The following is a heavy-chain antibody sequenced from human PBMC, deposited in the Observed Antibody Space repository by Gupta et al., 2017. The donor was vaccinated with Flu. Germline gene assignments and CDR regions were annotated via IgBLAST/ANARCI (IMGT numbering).Heavy chain of an antibody. CDR2: ISWTSGSI. V-gene: IGHV3-9*01. D-gene: IGHD6-13*01. J-gene: IGHJ4*02. CDR3: AKHGVSSWYFQENYYFDY. CDR1: GFTFDDYA. Sequence: EVQLVESGGGLVQPGRSLRLSCAASGFTFDDYAMHWVRQAPGKGLEWVSGISWTSGSIGYADSVKGRFTISRYNAKNSLYLQMNSLRAEDTALYYCAKHGVSSWYFQENYYFDYWGQGTLVTVSS.